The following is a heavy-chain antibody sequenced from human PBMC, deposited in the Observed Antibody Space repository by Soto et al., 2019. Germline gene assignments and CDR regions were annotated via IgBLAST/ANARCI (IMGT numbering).Heavy chain of an antibody. J-gene: IGHJ2*01. D-gene: IGHD1-1*01. CDR1: GFTFSNYA. Sequence: EVQLLESGGGLVQPGGSLRLSCVASGFTFSNYAMSWVRQTPGKGLEWVSGISGGGDGTFDADSVKGRFTISRDNSKNTMNSQNDHMSADEAAVNAGSCRVLVSTSRLECWYLDLWGRGTLVTVSS. CDR2: ISGGGDGT. V-gene: IGHV3-23*01. CDR3: SCRVLVSTSRLECWYLDL.